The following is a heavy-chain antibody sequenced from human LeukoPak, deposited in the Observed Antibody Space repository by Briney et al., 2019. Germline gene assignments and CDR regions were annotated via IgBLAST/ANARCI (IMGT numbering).Heavy chain of an antibody. CDR3: ARARVGATTWWFDP. CDR1: GYTFTGYY. CDR2: ISAYNGNT. Sequence: ASVKVSCKTSGYTFTGYYMHWVRQAPGQGLEWMGWISAYNGNTNYAQKLQGRVTMTTDTSTSTAYMELRSLRSDDTAVYYCARARVGATTWWFDPWGQGTLVTVSS. V-gene: IGHV1-18*04. D-gene: IGHD1-26*01. J-gene: IGHJ5*02.